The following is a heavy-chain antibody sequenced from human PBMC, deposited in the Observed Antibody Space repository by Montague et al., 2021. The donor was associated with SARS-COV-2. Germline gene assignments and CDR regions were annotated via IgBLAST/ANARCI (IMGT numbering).Heavy chain of an antibody. CDR2: XDWDDDK. V-gene: IGHV2-70*01. Sequence: PALVKPTQTLTLTCTFSGFSLSTSGMCVSWIRQPPGKALEWLALXDWDDDKYYSTSLKTRLTISKDTSKNQVVLTMTNMDPVDTATYYCARIGDYDILTGSYSGFDYWGQGTLVTVSS. CDR1: GFSLSTSGMC. J-gene: IGHJ4*02. CDR3: ARIGDYDILTGSYSGFDY. D-gene: IGHD3-9*01.